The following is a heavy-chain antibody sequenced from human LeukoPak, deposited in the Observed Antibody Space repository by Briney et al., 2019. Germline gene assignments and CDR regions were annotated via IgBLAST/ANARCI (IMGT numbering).Heavy chain of an antibody. V-gene: IGHV3-74*01. CDR3: AKEHVITMVRGVIFSCPDY. CDR1: GFTFSSYW. Sequence: PGGSLRLSCAASGFTFSSYWMHWVRQAPGKGLVWVSRINSDGSSTSYADSVKGRFTISRDNAKNTLYLQMNSLRAEDTAVYYCAKEHVITMVRGVIFSCPDYWGQGTLVTVSS. D-gene: IGHD3-10*01. J-gene: IGHJ4*02. CDR2: INSDGSST.